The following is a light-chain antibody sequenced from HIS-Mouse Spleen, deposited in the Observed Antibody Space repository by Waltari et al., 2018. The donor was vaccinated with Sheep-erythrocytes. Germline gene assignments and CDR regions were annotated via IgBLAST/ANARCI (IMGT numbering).Light chain of an antibody. CDR3: QQYDNLLT. J-gene: IGKJ4*01. CDR2: DAS. Sequence: DIQMTQSPSSLSASVGDRVTITCQASQDISNYLNWYQQKPGKAPKLLIYDASNFETGVPSRFSGSGSGTDFTFTISSLQPEDIATYYCQQYDNLLTFGGGNKVEIK. CDR1: QDISNY. V-gene: IGKV1-33*01.